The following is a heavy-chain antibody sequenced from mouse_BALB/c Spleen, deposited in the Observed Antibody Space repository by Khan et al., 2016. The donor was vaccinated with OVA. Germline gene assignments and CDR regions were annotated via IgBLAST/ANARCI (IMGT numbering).Heavy chain of an antibody. CDR2: IYPGNSDT. D-gene: IGHD1-3*01. CDR3: ARGGYSSFAF. J-gene: IGHJ3*01. CDR1: GYSFTSYL. Sequence: VQLQQSGTVLARPGASVKMSCKASGYSFTSYLIHWVKQRPGQDLEWIGDIYPGNSDTTYNRKFKDKAKLTAGTSANTAYMELSSLTNEDSAFYYCARGGYSSFAFWGQGTLVTVSA. V-gene: IGHV1-5*01.